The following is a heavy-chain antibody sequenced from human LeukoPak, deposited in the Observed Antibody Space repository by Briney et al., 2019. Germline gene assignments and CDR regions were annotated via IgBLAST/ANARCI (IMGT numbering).Heavy chain of an antibody. J-gene: IGHJ4*02. D-gene: IGHD7-27*01. V-gene: IGHV3-23*01. CDR1: GGTFSSYA. CDR2: ITTSDGNT. Sequence: SCKASGGTFSSYAISWVRQAPGKGLEWVSTITTSDGNTYYADSVKGRFTVSRDNSKNTLFLQMNSLRAEDTAVYYCAKDGGLWVSAHWGDSWGRGTLVTVSS. CDR3: AKDGGLWVSAHWGDS.